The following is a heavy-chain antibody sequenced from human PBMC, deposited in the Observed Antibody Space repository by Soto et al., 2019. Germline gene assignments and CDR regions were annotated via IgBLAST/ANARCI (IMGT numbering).Heavy chain of an antibody. J-gene: IGHJ5*02. CDR3: ARVGYNERSDFLSNWFAP. D-gene: IGHD1-20*01. Sequence: PSETLSLTCTVSGGSVSSGIYYWSWIRQPPGKGLELIGYIYYSGSTNYNPSLKSRVTISVDTSKNQFSLKLSSVTTADTAVYYCARVGYNERSDFLSNWFAPGGQGTLATVPS. V-gene: IGHV4-61*01. CDR1: GGSVSSGIYY. CDR2: IYYSGST.